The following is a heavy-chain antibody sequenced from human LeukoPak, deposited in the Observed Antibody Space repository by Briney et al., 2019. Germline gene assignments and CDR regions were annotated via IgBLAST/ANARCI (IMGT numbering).Heavy chain of an antibody. Sequence: GGSLRLSCAASGFTFSSYSMNWVRQAPGKGLEWVSSISSSSSYIYYADSVKGRFTISRDNAKNSLYLQMNSLRAEDTAVYYCARDSHEGRLGWKSFQHWGQGTLVTVSS. V-gene: IGHV3-21*01. J-gene: IGHJ1*01. D-gene: IGHD1-1*01. CDR3: ARDSHEGRLGWKSFQH. CDR1: GFTFSSYS. CDR2: ISSSSSYI.